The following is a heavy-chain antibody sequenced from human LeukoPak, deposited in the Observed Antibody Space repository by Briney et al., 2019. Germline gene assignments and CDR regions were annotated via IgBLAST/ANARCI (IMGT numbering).Heavy chain of an antibody. CDR2: ISGNGVST. Sequence: PGGSLTLSWAASGFTLSNYAMSWVRQAPGKGLEWVSTISGNGVSTYYADSVKGRFTLSRDNSKNTLYLQMNSLRAEDTALYYCATQNFDYWGQGTLVTVSS. CDR1: GFTLSNYA. J-gene: IGHJ4*02. CDR3: ATQNFDY. V-gene: IGHV3-23*01.